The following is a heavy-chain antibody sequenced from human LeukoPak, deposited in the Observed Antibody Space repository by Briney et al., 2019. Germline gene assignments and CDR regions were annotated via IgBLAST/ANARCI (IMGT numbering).Heavy chain of an antibody. CDR1: GGTFSRYA. CDR3: ARMEMATAIFDY. J-gene: IGHJ4*02. D-gene: IGHD5-24*01. Sequence: ASVKVSCKASGGTFSRYALSWVRQAPGQGLEWMGWISAYNGNTNYAQNLQGRVTMTTDTSTSTAYMELSSLRSDDTAMYYCARMEMATAIFDYWGQGTLVTVSS. CDR2: ISAYNGNT. V-gene: IGHV1-18*01.